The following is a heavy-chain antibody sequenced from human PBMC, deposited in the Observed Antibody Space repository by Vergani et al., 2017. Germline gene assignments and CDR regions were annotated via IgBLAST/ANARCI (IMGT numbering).Heavy chain of an antibody. D-gene: IGHD6-6*01. Sequence: EVQLVESGGVVVQPGGSLRLSCAASGFTFDDYAMHWVRQAPGKGLEWVSGISWNSGSIGYADSVKGRFTISRDNAKNSLYLQMNSLRAEDTAVYYCAREEYSRVNDYWGQGTLVTVSS. V-gene: IGHV3-9*01. CDR3: AREEYSRVNDY. CDR2: ISWNSGSI. J-gene: IGHJ4*02. CDR1: GFTFDDYA.